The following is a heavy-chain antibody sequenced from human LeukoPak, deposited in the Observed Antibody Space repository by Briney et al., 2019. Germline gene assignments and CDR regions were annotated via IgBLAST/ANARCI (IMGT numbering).Heavy chain of an antibody. CDR3: ARESGDPPEYYFDY. CDR1: GGSISTSTNY. V-gene: IGHV4-39*07. J-gene: IGHJ4*02. Sequence: ASETLSLTCTVSGGSISTSTNYWGWIRQPPGKVLEWIGSIYSTGNTKSNPSLKSRVTISVDTSKNQFSLKLSSVTAADTAVYYCARESGDPPEYYFDYWGQGTLVTVSS. D-gene: IGHD4-17*01. CDR2: IYSTGNT.